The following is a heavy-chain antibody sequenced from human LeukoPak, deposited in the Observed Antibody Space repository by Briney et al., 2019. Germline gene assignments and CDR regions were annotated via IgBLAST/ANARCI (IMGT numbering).Heavy chain of an antibody. V-gene: IGHV3-53*01. CDR3: ARDSAGNQYSSGNFDL. D-gene: IGHD3-10*01. J-gene: IGHJ4*02. CDR2: LYAGGES. CDR1: GSAVKSSY. Sequence: PGGSLRLSCAASGSAVKSSYMSWVRQAPGKGLEWVSVLYAGGESYYADSVLGRFTISRDNSNNTVFLEMNSLTADDTAVYFCARDSAGNQYSSGNFDLWGQGTLVTVSS.